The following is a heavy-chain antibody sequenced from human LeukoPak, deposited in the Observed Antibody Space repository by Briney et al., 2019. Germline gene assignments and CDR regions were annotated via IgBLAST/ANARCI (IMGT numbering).Heavy chain of an antibody. V-gene: IGHV3-64*01. Sequence: GGSLRLSCAASGFTFSTYAMHWVRQAPGKGLEYVSAISSNGGDTYYANSVKGRFTISRDNSKNMLYLQMGSLRPEDMAVYYCARERGSSGWTFDNWGQGTLVTVSS. CDR2: ISSNGGDT. CDR1: GFTFSTYA. D-gene: IGHD6-19*01. CDR3: ARERGSSGWTFDN. J-gene: IGHJ4*02.